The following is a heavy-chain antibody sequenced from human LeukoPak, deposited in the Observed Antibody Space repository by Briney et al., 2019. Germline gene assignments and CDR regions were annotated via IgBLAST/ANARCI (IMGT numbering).Heavy chain of an antibody. J-gene: IGHJ4*02. V-gene: IGHV3-23*01. CDR2: IGGSSGST. CDR3: ARRPGVVAFNYLDF. CDR1: GFTFSSHA. D-gene: IGHD3-3*01. Sequence: GGSLRLSCAASGFTFSSHAMAWVRQAPGKGLEWVAAIGGSSGSTYYADSVKGRFTISRDNSKNTVYLQMNYLRADDTAVYYRARRPGVVAFNYLDFSGQGTPVTVSS.